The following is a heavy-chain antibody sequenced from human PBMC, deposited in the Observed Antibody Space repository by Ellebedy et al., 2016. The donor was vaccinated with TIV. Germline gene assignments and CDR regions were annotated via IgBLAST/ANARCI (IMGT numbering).Heavy chain of an antibody. V-gene: IGHV3-11*01. CDR3: ARDTRFIDQKHNWFDP. J-gene: IGHJ5*02. Sequence: GESLKISCAASGFIFSDYYMIWIRQAPGKGLECVSYITSSGSPTYYADSVRGRFTISRDNAKNSLYLQMNSLRAEDTAVYFCARDTRFIDQKHNWFDPWGQGTLVTVSS. D-gene: IGHD1-26*01. CDR1: GFIFSDYY. CDR2: ITSSGSPT.